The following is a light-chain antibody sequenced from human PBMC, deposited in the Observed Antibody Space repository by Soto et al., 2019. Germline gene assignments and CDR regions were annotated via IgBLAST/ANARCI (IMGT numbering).Light chain of an antibody. CDR1: QSVSHS. V-gene: IGKV3-15*01. CDR3: QQYSKWPWT. Sequence: EIVMTQSPATLSVSPGERATLSCRARQSVSHSLAWPQQKPGQAPRLLSYGESTRATGIPARFSGSGSGTEFTLTISSLQSEDFAVYYCQQYSKWPWTFGQGTKVEI. J-gene: IGKJ1*01. CDR2: GES.